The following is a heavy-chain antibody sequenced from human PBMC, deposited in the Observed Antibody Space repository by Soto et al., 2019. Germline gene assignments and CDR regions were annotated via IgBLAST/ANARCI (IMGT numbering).Heavy chain of an antibody. V-gene: IGHV4-30-4*01. CDR2: IYYSGST. D-gene: IGHD3-10*01. Sequence: QVQLQESGPGLVKPSQTLSLTCTVSGGSISSGDYYWSWIRQPPGKGLEWIGYIYYSGSTYYNPSPKIRVTISVDTSKHQFSLKLSSVTAADTAVYYCARVGGFGATTIDYWGQGTLVTVSS. CDR3: ARVGGFGATTIDY. J-gene: IGHJ4*02. CDR1: GGSISSGDYY.